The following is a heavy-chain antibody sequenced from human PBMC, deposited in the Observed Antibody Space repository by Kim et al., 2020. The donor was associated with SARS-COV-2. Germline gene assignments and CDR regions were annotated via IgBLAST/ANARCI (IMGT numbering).Heavy chain of an antibody. V-gene: IGHV1-3*01. Sequence: ASVKVSCKASGYTFTSYAMHWVRQVPGQRLEWMGWINAGNGNTKYSQKFQGRVTITRDTSASTAYMELSSLRCEDTAVYYCARDRGIAAAGTIYWGQGTLVTVPS. CDR1: GYTFTSYA. D-gene: IGHD6-13*01. J-gene: IGHJ4*02. CDR3: ARDRGIAAAGTIY. CDR2: INAGNGNT.